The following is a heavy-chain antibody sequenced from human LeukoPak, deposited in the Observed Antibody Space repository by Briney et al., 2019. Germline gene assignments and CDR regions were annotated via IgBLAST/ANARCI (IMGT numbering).Heavy chain of an antibody. Sequence: SVKVSCKASGYTLTSYAMNWVRQAPGQGLEWIGWINTNTGNPTYAQGFTGRFVFSLDTSVSTAYPQISSLKAEDTAVYYCARDFEITKCLDWGQGTLVTVSS. J-gene: IGHJ4*02. D-gene: IGHD3-10*01. CDR1: GYTLTSYA. CDR3: ARDFEITKCLD. V-gene: IGHV7-4-1*02. CDR2: INTNTGNP.